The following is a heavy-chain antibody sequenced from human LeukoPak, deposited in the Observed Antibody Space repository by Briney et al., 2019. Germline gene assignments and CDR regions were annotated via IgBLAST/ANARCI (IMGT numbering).Heavy chain of an antibody. CDR1: GFTFRNYG. D-gene: IGHD6-13*01. CDR3: AKGGLAAAGINY. CDR2: IWYDGSNK. J-gene: IGHJ4*02. Sequence: PGGSLRLSCAASGFTFRNYGMHWVRQVPGKGLEWVAVIWYDGSNKYYADSVKGRFTISRDNSKNMVYLQMNSLRAEDTAVYYCAKGGLAAAGINYWGQGTLVTVS. V-gene: IGHV3-33*06.